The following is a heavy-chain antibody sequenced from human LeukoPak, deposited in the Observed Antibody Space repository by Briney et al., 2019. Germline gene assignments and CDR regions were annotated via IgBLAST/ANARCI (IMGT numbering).Heavy chain of an antibody. Sequence: VASVKVSCKASGYTFTSYGISWVRQAPGQGLEWMGWNSAYNGNTNYAQKLQGRVTMTTDTSTSTAYMELRSLRSDDTAVYYCARVGGGLYYDLWSGPHRFDYWGQGTLVTVSS. D-gene: IGHD3-3*01. CDR3: ARVGGGLYYDLWSGPHRFDY. V-gene: IGHV1-18*01. CDR1: GYTFTSYG. J-gene: IGHJ4*02. CDR2: NSAYNGNT.